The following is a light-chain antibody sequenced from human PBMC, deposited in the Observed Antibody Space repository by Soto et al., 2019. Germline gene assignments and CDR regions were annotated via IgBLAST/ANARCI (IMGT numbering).Light chain of an antibody. CDR3: QQCYSTPYT. CDR2: WAS. J-gene: IGKJ2*01. CDR1: QSVLYSSKNKNY. V-gene: IGKV4-1*01. Sequence: DIVLTQSPDSLAVSLGERATLNCKSSQSVLYSSKNKNYLAWYQQKSGQPPKLLIYWASTRESGVPDRFSGSGSGTDFTLTISSLQAEDVAVYYCQQCYSTPYTFGQGTKLEIK.